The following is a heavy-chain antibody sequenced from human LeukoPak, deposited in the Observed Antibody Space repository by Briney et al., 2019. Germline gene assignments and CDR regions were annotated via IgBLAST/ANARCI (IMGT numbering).Heavy chain of an antibody. CDR3: AKKTQLERGNFDH. V-gene: IGHV3-23*01. CDR2: INAGGSNT. D-gene: IGHD1-1*01. J-gene: IGHJ4*02. Sequence: AGSLGLSCAASGFTFNNYAMNWVRQAPGKGLEWVSGINAGGSNTYYADSVKGRFTISRDNSKNTLYLQMTSLRAEDTAVYYCAKKTQLERGNFDHWGQGTLVTASS. CDR1: GFTFNNYA.